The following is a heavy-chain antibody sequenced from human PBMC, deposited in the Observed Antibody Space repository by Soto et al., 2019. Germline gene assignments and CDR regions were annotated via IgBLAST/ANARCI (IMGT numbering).Heavy chain of an antibody. V-gene: IGHV3-30*03. CDR1: GFTFSSYG. CDR3: VREPRYCSGGSCSIMGDAFDI. D-gene: IGHD2-15*01. Sequence: GSLRLSCAASGFTFSSYGMHWGRQAPGKGLEGVAVISYDGSNKYYADSVKGRFTISRDNSKNTLYLQMNSLRAEDSAVYYCVREPRYCSGGSCSIMGDAFDIWGQGTMVTVSS. J-gene: IGHJ3*02. CDR2: ISYDGSNK.